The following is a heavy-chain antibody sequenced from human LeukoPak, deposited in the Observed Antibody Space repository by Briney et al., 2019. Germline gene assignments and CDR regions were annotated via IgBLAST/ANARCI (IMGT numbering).Heavy chain of an antibody. CDR3: ARLAAISGSDYPDD. CDR1: GVSISSYY. J-gene: IGHJ4*02. D-gene: IGHD1-26*01. Sequence: SETLSLTCTVSGVSISSYYWSWIRLPPGKGLEWIGYIFYSGNTIYNPSLKSRVTISVDTSKNHFSLRLRSVTAADTAVYYCARLAAISGSDYPDDWGQGTLVTVSS. CDR2: IFYSGNT. V-gene: IGHV4-59*08.